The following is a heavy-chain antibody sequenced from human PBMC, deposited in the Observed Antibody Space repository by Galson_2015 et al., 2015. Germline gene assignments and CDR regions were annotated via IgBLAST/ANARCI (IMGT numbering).Heavy chain of an antibody. Sequence: SVKVSCKASGYTFTSYYMHWVRQAPGQGLEWMGIINPSGGSTSYAQKFQGRVTMTRDTSTSTVYMELSSLRSEDTAVYYCARYLFRSSTNLYYYYYGMDVWGQGTTVTVSS. CDR3: ARYLFRSSTNLYYYYYGMDV. CDR2: INPSGGST. D-gene: IGHD2-2*01. J-gene: IGHJ6*02. CDR1: GYTFTSYY. V-gene: IGHV1-46*01.